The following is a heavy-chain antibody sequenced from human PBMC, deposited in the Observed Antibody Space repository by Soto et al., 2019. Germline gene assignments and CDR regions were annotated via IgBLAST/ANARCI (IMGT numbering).Heavy chain of an antibody. CDR1: GFTFSNAW. V-gene: IGHV3-15*01. D-gene: IGHD6-13*01. CDR3: TTCIAAAPNYYYYGMDV. CDR2: IKSKTDGGTT. J-gene: IGHJ6*02. Sequence: EVQLVESGGGLVKPGGSLRLSCAASGFTFSNAWMSWVRQAPGKGLEWVGRIKSKTDGGTTDYAAPVKGRFTISRDDSKNTLYLQMNSLKTEDTAVYYCTTCIAAAPNYYYYGMDVWGQGTTVTVSS.